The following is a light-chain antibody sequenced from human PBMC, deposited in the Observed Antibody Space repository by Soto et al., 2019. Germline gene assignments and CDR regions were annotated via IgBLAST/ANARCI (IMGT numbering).Light chain of an antibody. V-gene: IGLV2-23*01. Sequence: QSALTQPASVSGSPGQSITISCTGTSSDVGCYNLVSWYQQHPGKAPKLMIYEGSKRPSGVSNRFSGSKSGNTASLTISGLQAEDEADYYCCSYAGSLWVFGGGTQLTVL. CDR2: EGS. CDR3: CSYAGSLWV. CDR1: SSDVGCYNL. J-gene: IGLJ3*02.